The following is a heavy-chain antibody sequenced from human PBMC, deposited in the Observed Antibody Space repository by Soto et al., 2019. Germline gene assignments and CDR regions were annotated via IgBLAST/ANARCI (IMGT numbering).Heavy chain of an antibody. V-gene: IGHV1-3*01. CDR1: GYTFTNYA. D-gene: IGHD2-2*01. CDR3: ARGHLAVVPVASWFYYMDV. CDR2: INAGNGNT. J-gene: IGHJ6*03. Sequence: ASVKVSCKASGYTFTNYAVHWVRQAPGQRLEWMGWINAGNGNTRFSRNLQGRVTITRDTSARTVYMELSSLRSEDTAVYYCARGHLAVVPVASWFYYMDVWGKGTTVTVSS.